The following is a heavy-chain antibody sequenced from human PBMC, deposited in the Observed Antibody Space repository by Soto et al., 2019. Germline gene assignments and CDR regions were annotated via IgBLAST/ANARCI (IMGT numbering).Heavy chain of an antibody. CDR1: GGSVSSGDFY. CDR3: ARGVRYYDSSGYYYDY. CDR2: IYYSGST. V-gene: IGHV4-61*08. Sequence: PSETLSLTCTVSGGSVSSGDFYWSWIRQPPGKGLEWIGNIYYSGSTNYNPSLKSRATISVDTSKNQFSLKLSSVTAADTAVYYCARGVRYYDSSGYYYDYWGQGTLVTVSS. D-gene: IGHD3-22*01. J-gene: IGHJ4*02.